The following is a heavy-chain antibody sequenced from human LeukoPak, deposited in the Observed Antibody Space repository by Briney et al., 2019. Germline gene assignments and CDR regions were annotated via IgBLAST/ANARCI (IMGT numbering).Heavy chain of an antibody. CDR1: GYTFTDYF. J-gene: IGHJ4*02. Sequence: ASVKVSCKASGYTFTDYFMNWVRQAPGQGLGWMGGFDPEDGETIYAQKFQGRVTITADESTSTAYMELSSLRSEDTAVYYCATDNVAAAGTVDYWGQGTLVTVSS. D-gene: IGHD6-13*01. CDR2: FDPEDGET. V-gene: IGHV1-24*01. CDR3: ATDNVAAAGTVDY.